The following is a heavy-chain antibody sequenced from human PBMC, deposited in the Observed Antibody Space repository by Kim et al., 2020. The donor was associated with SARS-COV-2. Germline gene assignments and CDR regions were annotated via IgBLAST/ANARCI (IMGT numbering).Heavy chain of an antibody. D-gene: IGHD2-2*01. Sequence: GKGRFTISRDNSKNTLYLQMNSLRAEDTAVYYCAKGGGVVVVPAVSPFDIWGQGTMVTVSS. V-gene: IGHV3-23*01. J-gene: IGHJ3*02. CDR3: AKGGGVVVVPAVSPFDI.